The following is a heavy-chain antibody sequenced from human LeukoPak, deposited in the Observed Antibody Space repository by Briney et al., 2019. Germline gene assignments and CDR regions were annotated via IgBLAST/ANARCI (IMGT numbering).Heavy chain of an antibody. CDR1: GGSISGYH. Sequence: SETLSLTCTVSGGSISGYHWTWIRQPPGKGLEWIGYIYYSGTTNYNPSLKSRVTISVDTSKNQFSLKLSSVTAADTAVYYCARVHYDILTGYLWYFDYWGQGTLVTVSS. J-gene: IGHJ4*02. D-gene: IGHD3-9*01. CDR2: IYYSGTT. CDR3: ARVHYDILTGYLWYFDY. V-gene: IGHV4-59*01.